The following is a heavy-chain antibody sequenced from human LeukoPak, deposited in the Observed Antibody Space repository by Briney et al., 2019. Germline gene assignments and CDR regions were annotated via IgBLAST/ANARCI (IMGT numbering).Heavy chain of an antibody. J-gene: IGHJ4*02. Sequence: GGSLRLSCEASGFTFSSYWMHWVRQAPGKGLVWVSRIKGDGISTNYADSVKGRFTIFRDNAKNTVYLQMNSLRAEDTAVYYCAKEEGIKWLRSAIDYWGQGTLVTVSS. CDR3: AKEEGIKWLRSAIDY. V-gene: IGHV3-74*01. D-gene: IGHD5-12*01. CDR1: GFTFSSYW. CDR2: IKGDGIST.